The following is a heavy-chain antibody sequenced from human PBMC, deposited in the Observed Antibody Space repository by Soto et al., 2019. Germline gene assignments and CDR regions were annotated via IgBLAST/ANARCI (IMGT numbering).Heavy chain of an antibody. D-gene: IGHD5-12*01. CDR1: GYTFTSYD. Sequence: QVQLVQSGAEVKKPGASVKVSCKASGYTFTSYDINWVRQATGQGLEWMGWMNPNSGNTGYAQNFQGSVIMPRNTSISTAYMELSSLRSEHTAVYYCARERRYDSFDYWGQGTLVTVSS. V-gene: IGHV1-8*01. CDR2: MNPNSGNT. J-gene: IGHJ4*02. CDR3: ARERRYDSFDY.